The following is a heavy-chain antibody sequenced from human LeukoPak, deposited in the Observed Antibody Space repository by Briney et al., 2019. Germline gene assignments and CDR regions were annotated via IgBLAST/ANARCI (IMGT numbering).Heavy chain of an antibody. CDR1: GLTFSSYG. J-gene: IGHJ6*02. V-gene: IGHV3-21*01. D-gene: IGHD5-12*01. Sequence: GGSLRLSCVASGLTFSSYGMNWVRQAPGKGLEWVSSISSTRSYIYYADSVKGRFTISRDNARNSLYLQMNSLRAEDTAVYYCARGWVDQEWDVWGHGTTVIVSS. CDR3: ARGWVDQEWDV. CDR2: ISSTRSYI.